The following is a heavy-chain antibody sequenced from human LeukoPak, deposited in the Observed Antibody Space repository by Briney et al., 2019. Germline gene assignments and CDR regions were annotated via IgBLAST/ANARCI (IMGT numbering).Heavy chain of an antibody. CDR2: IYYSGST. V-gene: IGHV4-34*01. CDR3: ASQPYDFWSGYYSTPFDY. Sequence: SETLSLTCAVYGGSFSGYYWGWIRQPPGKGLEWIGSIYYSGSTYYNPSLRSRVTISVDTSKNQFSLKLSSVTAADTAVYYCASQPYDFWSGYYSTPFDYWGQGTLVTVSS. D-gene: IGHD3-3*01. CDR1: GGSFSGYY. J-gene: IGHJ4*02.